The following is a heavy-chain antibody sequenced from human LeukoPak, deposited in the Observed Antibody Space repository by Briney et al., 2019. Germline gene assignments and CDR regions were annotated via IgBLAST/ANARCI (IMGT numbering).Heavy chain of an antibody. CDR2: IYYSGST. D-gene: IGHD1-26*01. V-gene: IGHV4-31*03. CDR1: GGSISRGDYY. CDR3: ARDRIGGSYPDAFDI. J-gene: IGHJ3*02. Sequence: SETLSLTRTVSGGSISRGDYYWSWIRQPPGKGLEWIGYIYYSGSTYYNPSLKSRVTISVDTSKNQCSLKLSSVTAADTAVYYCARDRIGGSYPDAFDIWGQGTMVTVSS.